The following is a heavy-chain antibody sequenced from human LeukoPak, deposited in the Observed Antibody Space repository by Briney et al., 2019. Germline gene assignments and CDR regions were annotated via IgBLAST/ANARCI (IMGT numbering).Heavy chain of an antibody. CDR2: ITSTGSTT. D-gene: IGHD4-23*01. CDR1: GFSLSDYY. J-gene: IGHJ4*02. V-gene: IGHV3-11*01. CDR3: ARRTVVTPGGFDY. Sequence: GGSLRLPCAASGFSLSDYYMTWIRQVPGKGLEWISYITSTGSTTYYADSLKGRLTISRDTAKSFVYLQMNSLRADDTAVYYCARRTVVTPGGFDYWGQGTLVTVSS.